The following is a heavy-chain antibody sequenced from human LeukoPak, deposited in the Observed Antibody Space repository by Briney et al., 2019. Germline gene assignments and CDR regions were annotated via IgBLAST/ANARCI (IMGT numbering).Heavy chain of an antibody. V-gene: IGHV3-53*04. D-gene: IGHD5-18*01. CDR1: GFTVSNNY. CDR2: IYSCGST. J-gene: IGHJ4*02. Sequence: AGSLRLSCAASGFTVSNNYMNWVRQAPGKGLEWVSVIYSCGSTYYADSVKGRFTISRHNSNNTLYLQMNSLRDEDTAVYYCARETKYGGYSYGFLDYWGQGTPVTVSS. CDR3: ARETKYGGYSYGFLDY.